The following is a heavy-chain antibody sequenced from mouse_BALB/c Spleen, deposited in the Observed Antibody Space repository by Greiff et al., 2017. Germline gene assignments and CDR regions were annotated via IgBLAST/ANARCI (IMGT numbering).Heavy chain of an antibody. CDR3: ARQNWDDYAMDY. CDR2: ISSGGSYT. Sequence: EVKLQESGGGLVKPGGSLKLSCAASGFTFSSYAMSWVRQTPEKRLEWVATISSGGSYTYYPDSVKGRFTISRDNAKNTLYLQMSSLRSEDTAMYYCARQNWDDYAMDYWGQGTSVTVSS. D-gene: IGHD4-1*01. J-gene: IGHJ4*01. V-gene: IGHV5-9-3*01. CDR1: GFTFSSYA.